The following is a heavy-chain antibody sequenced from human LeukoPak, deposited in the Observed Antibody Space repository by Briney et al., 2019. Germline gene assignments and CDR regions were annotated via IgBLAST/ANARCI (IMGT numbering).Heavy chain of an antibody. CDR3: ARVGFIWPHYFFDY. CDR1: GFTFSSYS. CDR2: IYQSGST. Sequence: GSLRLSCAASGFTFSSYSMNWIRQPPGKGLEWIGSIYQSGSTYYNPSLKSRVTISVDTSKNQFSLKLTSVTAADTAVYYCARVGFIWPHYFFDYWGQGTLVTVSS. V-gene: IGHV4-38-2*01. J-gene: IGHJ4*02. D-gene: IGHD1-26*01.